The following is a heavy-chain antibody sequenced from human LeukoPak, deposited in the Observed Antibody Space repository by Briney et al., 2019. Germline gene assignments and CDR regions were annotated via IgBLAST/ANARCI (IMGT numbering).Heavy chain of an antibody. D-gene: IGHD6-13*01. CDR1: GFTFSSYA. V-gene: IGHV3-48*04. J-gene: IGHJ4*02. CDR2: ISDSSSTI. Sequence: GGSLRLSCAASGFTFSSYAMSWVRQAPGKGLEWVSYISDSSSTIYYADSVKGRFTISRDNAKNSLYLQMNSLRAEDTAVYYCAAAGDYWGQGTLVTVSS. CDR3: AAAGDY.